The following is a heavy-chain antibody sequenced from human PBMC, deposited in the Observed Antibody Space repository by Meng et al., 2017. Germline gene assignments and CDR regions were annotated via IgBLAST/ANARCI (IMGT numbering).Heavy chain of an antibody. V-gene: IGHV1-18*01. CDR1: GYTFTSYG. D-gene: IGHD6-19*01. CDR2: ISAYNGNT. Sequence: VHLVQYGAEGKKPGSPVKGSCKASGYTFTSYGISWVRQAPGQGLEWMGWISAYNGNTNYAQKLQGRVTMTTDTSTSTAYMELRSLRSDDTAMYYCARAGIAVAGPDYWGQGTLVTVSS. CDR3: ARAGIAVAGPDY. J-gene: IGHJ4*02.